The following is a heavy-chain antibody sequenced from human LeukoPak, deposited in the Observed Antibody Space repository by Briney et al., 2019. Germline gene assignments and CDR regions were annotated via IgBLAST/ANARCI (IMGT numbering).Heavy chain of an antibody. V-gene: IGHV3-7*01. Sequence: PGGSLRLSCAASGFILSSYWMSWVRLAPGKGLESVANIKQDGSEKYYVDSVKGRFTISRDNAKNSLYLQMNSLRAEDTAVYYCERDNVVVAATHDFDYWGQGTLVTVSS. J-gene: IGHJ4*02. D-gene: IGHD2-15*01. CDR2: IKQDGSEK. CDR3: ERDNVVVAATHDFDY. CDR1: GFILSSYW.